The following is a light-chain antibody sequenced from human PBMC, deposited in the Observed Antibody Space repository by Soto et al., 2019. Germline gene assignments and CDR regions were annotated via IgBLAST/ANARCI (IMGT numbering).Light chain of an antibody. CDR2: DVT. CDR3: SSFTSDITYV. V-gene: IGLV2-14*01. Sequence: QSVLTQPASVSGSPGQSLTISCTGTSNDVGKYNHVSWYQHHAGKAPKLMIYDVTNRPSGVSNRFSGSKSGNTASLTISGLQAEDEADYYCSSFTSDITYVFGTGTKVTVL. J-gene: IGLJ1*01. CDR1: SNDVGKYNH.